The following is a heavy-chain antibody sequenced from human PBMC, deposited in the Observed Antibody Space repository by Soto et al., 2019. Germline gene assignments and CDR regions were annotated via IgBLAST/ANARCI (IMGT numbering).Heavy chain of an antibody. D-gene: IGHD3-16*01. Sequence: QVQLKESGPRLVRASETLSLTCNFPGGSIGSYYWNWLRQPAGKGLEWIGYVYYTGSTNYNPSLEGRATISVDSSKKQVSLNLRSVTAADSATYYCARVITYHYGMDVWGQGITVTVSS. V-gene: IGHV4-59*01. CDR1: GGSIGSYY. CDR2: VYYTGST. J-gene: IGHJ6*02. CDR3: ARVITYHYGMDV.